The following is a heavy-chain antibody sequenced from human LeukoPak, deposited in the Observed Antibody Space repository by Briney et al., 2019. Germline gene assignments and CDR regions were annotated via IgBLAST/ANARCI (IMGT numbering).Heavy chain of an antibody. V-gene: IGHV4-34*01. J-gene: IGHJ4*02. CDR2: INHSGST. Sequence: SETLSLTCAVYGGSFSGYYWSWIRQPPGKGLEWIGEINHSGSTNYNPSLKSRVTISVDTSKNQFSLKLSSVTAADTAVYYCARRGVVPAAIPRYYFDYWGQGTLVTVSS. D-gene: IGHD2-2*02. CDR1: GGSFSGYY. CDR3: ARRGVVPAAIPRYYFDY.